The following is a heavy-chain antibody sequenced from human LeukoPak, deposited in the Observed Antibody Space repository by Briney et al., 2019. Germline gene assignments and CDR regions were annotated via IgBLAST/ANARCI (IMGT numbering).Heavy chain of an antibody. D-gene: IGHD2-2*03. CDR3: AREGGLDIYYGMDV. V-gene: IGHV3-33*01. Sequence: GGSLRLSCAASGFTFSSYGMHWVRQAPGKGLEWVAVIWYDGSNKYYADSVKGRFTISRDNSKNTLYLQMNSLRAVDTAVYYCAREGGLDIYYGMDVWGQGTTVTVSS. CDR2: IWYDGSNK. CDR1: GFTFSSYG. J-gene: IGHJ6*02.